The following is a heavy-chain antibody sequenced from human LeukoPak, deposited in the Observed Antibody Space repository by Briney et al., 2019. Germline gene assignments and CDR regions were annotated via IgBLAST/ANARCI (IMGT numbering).Heavy chain of an antibody. V-gene: IGHV3-74*01. CDR2: ISTDGTYT. Sequence: PGGSLRLSCAASGFTFSSFWMHWVRQAPGEGQVWVSRISTDGTYTDYADSVKGRFTISRDNAKNTLYLQMDSLRAEDTAVYYCARDPVYYYYGMDVWGQGTTVTVSS. CDR3: ARDPVYYYYGMDV. CDR1: GFTFSSFW. J-gene: IGHJ6*02.